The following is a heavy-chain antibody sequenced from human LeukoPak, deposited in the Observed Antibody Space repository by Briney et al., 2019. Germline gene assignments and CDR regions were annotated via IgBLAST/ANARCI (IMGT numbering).Heavy chain of an antibody. V-gene: IGHV1-69*04. CDR1: GGTFSSYA. CDR3: ARNEDTAMVRPDYYYGMDV. D-gene: IGHD5-18*01. CDR2: IIPILGIA. Sequence: KVSCKASGGTFSSYAISWVRQAPGQGLEWMGRIIPILGIANYAQKFQGRVTITADKSTSTAYMELSSLRSEDTAVYYCARNEDTAMVRPDYYYGMDVWGQGTTVTVSS. J-gene: IGHJ6*02.